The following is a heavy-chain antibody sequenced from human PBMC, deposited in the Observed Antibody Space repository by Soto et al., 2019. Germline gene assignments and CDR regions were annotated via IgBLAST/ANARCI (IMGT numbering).Heavy chain of an antibody. CDR1: GFTFSSYS. CDR3: AKTYSSGRGAFDV. V-gene: IGHV3-48*01. Sequence: GGSLRLSCAASGFTFSSYSMNWVRQAPGKGLEWVSYISSGSSTIYYADSVKGRFTISRDNAQNSLYLQMNSLRAGDTAVYYCAKTYSSGRGAFDVWGQGTMVTVSS. J-gene: IGHJ3*01. D-gene: IGHD6-19*01. CDR2: ISSGSSTI.